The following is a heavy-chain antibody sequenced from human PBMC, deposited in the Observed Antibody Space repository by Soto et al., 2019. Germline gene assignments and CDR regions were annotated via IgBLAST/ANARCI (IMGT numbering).Heavy chain of an antibody. D-gene: IGHD3-3*01. CDR2: ISYDGSNK. CDR1: GGTVCSYG. V-gene: IGHV3-30*18. CDR3: AKDRDNHYDFWSGYYPDY. Sequence: GGTVCSYGWPRYRQEPSKGLEWVAVISYDGSNKYYADSVKGRFTISRDNSKNTLYLQMNSLRAEDTAVYYCAKDRDNHYDFWSGYYPDYWGQGTLVTVSS. J-gene: IGHJ4*02.